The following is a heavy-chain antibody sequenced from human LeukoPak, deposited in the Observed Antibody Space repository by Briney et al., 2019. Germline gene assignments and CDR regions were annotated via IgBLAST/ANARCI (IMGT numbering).Heavy chain of an antibody. V-gene: IGHV4-34*01. J-gene: IGHJ4*02. D-gene: IGHD3-3*01. CDR3: ARIPLYFLEPFDY. CDR2: ISHRGRT. Sequence: PSETLSLTCAVCGGSVSGYYWSWIRQPPGKGLEWIGEISHRGRTHYNPSLKGRVTMSVDTSKNQFALEVDSVTAADTAVYYCARIPLYFLEPFDYWGQGILVTVSS. CDR1: GGSVSGYY.